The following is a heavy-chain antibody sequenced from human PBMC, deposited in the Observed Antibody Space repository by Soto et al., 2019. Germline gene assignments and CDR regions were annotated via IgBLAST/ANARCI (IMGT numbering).Heavy chain of an antibody. CDR1: GGYISSYY. Sequence: ETLSLTCTVSGGYISSYYWSWIRQPPGKGLEWIGYIYYSGSTNYNPSLESRVTISVDTSKNQFSLKLSSVTAADTAVYYCARSDGRYWGQGTLVTVSS. CDR3: ARSDGRY. V-gene: IGHV4-59*01. J-gene: IGHJ4*02. CDR2: IYYSGST.